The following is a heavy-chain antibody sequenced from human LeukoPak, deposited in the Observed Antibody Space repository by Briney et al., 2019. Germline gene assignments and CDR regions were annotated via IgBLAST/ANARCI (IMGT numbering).Heavy chain of an antibody. V-gene: IGHV3-33*06. J-gene: IGHJ3*02. Sequence: PGGSLRLSCAASGSSFSHCGMHWVRQAPGKGLEWVALIWYDGSSEYYADSVKGRFTISRDNSKNTLYTQMNSLRAEDTAVYYCAKLPWGSYRHDALDIWGQGTMVTVSS. CDR3: AKLPWGSYRHDALDI. D-gene: IGHD3-16*02. CDR1: GSSFSHCG. CDR2: IWYDGSSE.